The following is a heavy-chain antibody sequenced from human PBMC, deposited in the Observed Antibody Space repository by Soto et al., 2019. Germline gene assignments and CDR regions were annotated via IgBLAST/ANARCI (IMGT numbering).Heavy chain of an antibody. D-gene: IGHD4-4*01. CDR1: SGSISSSNW. J-gene: IGHJ4*02. CDR2: IYHSGST. CDR3: ARGLTTGASYYFDY. V-gene: IGHV4-4*02. Sequence: SETLSLTCAVSSGSISSSNWWSWVRQPPGKGLEWIGEIYHSGSTNYNPSLKSRVTISVDKSKNQFSLKLSSVTAADTAVYYCARGLTTGASYYFDYWGQGTLVTVSS.